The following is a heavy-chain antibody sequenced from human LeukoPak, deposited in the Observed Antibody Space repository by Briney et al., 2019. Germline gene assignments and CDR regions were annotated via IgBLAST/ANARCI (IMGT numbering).Heavy chain of an antibody. CDR2: IIAYNGNT. D-gene: IGHD5-24*01. Sequence: PGASVKVSCKTSGYTFTNYGISWVRQAPGLGLEWMGWIIAYNGNTNYAQKLQGRVTMTTDTSTSTAYMELRSLRSDDTAVYYCARVYPKPARGLFGEMAIRDGFDIWGQGTMVTVSS. CDR1: GYTFTNYG. J-gene: IGHJ3*02. V-gene: IGHV1-18*01. CDR3: ARVYPKPARGLFGEMAIRDGFDI.